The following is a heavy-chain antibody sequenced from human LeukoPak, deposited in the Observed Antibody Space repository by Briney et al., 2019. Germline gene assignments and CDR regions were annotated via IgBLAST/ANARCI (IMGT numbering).Heavy chain of an antibody. D-gene: IGHD6-13*01. Sequence: GGSLRLSCAASGFTFSSYAMHWVRQAPGKGLEWVSYISSSSSIIYYADSVKGRFTISRDNAKNSLYLQMNSLRDEDTAVYYCAREEAAAEMVDYWGQGTLVTVSS. CDR2: ISSSSSII. V-gene: IGHV3-48*02. CDR1: GFTFSSYA. J-gene: IGHJ4*02. CDR3: AREEAAAEMVDY.